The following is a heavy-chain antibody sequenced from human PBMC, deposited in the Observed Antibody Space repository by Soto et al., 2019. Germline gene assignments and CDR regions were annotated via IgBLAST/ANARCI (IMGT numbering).Heavy chain of an antibody. D-gene: IGHD3-9*01. CDR2: IIPILGIA. J-gene: IGHJ4*02. V-gene: IGHV1-69*02. CDR3: ASPSSGYDILTGETYFDY. CDR1: GGTFSSYT. Sequence: SVKVSCKASGGTFSSYTISWVRQAPGQGLEWMGRIIPILGIANYAQKFQGRVTITADKSTSTAYMELSSLRSEDTAVYYCASPSSGYDILTGETYFDYWGQGTLVTVSS.